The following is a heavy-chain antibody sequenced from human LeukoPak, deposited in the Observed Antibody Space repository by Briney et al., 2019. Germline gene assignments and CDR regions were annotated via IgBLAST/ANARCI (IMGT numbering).Heavy chain of an antibody. CDR1: GYTFTSYA. V-gene: IGHV1-69*13. D-gene: IGHD1-26*01. CDR3: AREASSGSWGFDAFDT. Sequence: SVKVSCKASGYTFTSYAMNWVRQAPGQGLEWMGGIIPIFGTANYAQKFQGRVTITADESTSTAYMELSSLRSEDTAVYYCAREASSGSWGFDAFDTWGQGTMVTVSS. J-gene: IGHJ3*02. CDR2: IIPIFGTA.